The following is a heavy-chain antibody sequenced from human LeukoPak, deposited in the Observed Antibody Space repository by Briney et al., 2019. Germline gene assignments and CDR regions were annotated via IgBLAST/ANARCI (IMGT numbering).Heavy chain of an antibody. D-gene: IGHD3-16*02. J-gene: IGHJ3*02. CDR2: IIPILGIA. Sequence: WASVKVSCKASGYTFTGYYMHWVRQTPGQGLEWMGRIIPILGIANYAQKFQGRVTMTRNTSISTAYMELSSLRSEDTAVYYCARGSFDDYVWGSYPGGAFDIWGQGTMVTVSS. V-gene: IGHV1-2*02. CDR1: GYTFTGYY. CDR3: ARGSFDDYVWGSYPGGAFDI.